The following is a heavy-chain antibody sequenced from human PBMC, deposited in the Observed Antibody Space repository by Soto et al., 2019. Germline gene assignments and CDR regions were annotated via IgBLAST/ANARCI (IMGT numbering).Heavy chain of an antibody. CDR3: ARQRAYGSGSEP. CDR1: GGSISSSSYY. Sequence: QLQLQESGPGLVKPSETLSLTCTVSGGSISSSSYYWGWIRQPPGKGLEWIGSIYYSGSTYYNPSLKSRVTISVDTSKNQFSLRLSSVTAADTAVYYCARQRAYGSGSEPWGQGTLVTVSS. J-gene: IGHJ5*02. D-gene: IGHD3-10*01. CDR2: IYYSGST. V-gene: IGHV4-39*01.